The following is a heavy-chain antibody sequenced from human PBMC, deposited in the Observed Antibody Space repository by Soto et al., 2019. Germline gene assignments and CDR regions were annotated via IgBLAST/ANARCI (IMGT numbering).Heavy chain of an antibody. CDR2: IKQDGSEK. J-gene: IGHJ6*02. CDR1: GFTFSSYW. D-gene: IGHD3-10*01. V-gene: IGHV3-7*03. CDR3: ARLGKGMVRGVMGYYYYYGMDV. Sequence: PGGSLRLSCAASGFTFSSYWMSWVRQAPGKGLEWVANIKQDGSEKYYVDSVKGRFTISRDNAKNSLYLQMNSLRSEDTAVYYCARLGKGMVRGVMGYYYYYGMDVWGQGTTVTVSS.